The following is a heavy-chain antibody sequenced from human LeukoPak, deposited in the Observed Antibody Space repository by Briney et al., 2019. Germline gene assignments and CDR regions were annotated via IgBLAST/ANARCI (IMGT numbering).Heavy chain of an antibody. CDR1: GGSFSGYY. CDR2: INHSGST. D-gene: IGHD5-12*01. J-gene: IGHJ4*02. V-gene: IGHV4-34*01. CDR3: ARLLRWIAAFDY. Sequence: SETLSLTCAVYGGSFSGYYWSWIRQPPGKGLEWIGEINHSGSTNYNPSLKSRVTVSVDTSKNQFSLKLSSVTAADTAVYYCARLLRWIAAFDYWGQGTLVTVS.